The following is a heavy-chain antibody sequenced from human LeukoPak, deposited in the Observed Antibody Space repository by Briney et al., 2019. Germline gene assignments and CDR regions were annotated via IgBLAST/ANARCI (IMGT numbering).Heavy chain of an antibody. D-gene: IGHD6-13*01. V-gene: IGHV4-59*01. CDR1: GGSISSYY. CDR3: ARGVYIAAAQYAY. Sequence: PSETLSLTCTVSGGSISSYYWSWIRQPPGKGLEWIGYIFYSGSSNYNPSPKSRATISIDTSKNQLSLKLSSVTAAGTAVYYCARGVYIAAAQYAYWGQGTLVTVSS. CDR2: IFYSGSS. J-gene: IGHJ4*02.